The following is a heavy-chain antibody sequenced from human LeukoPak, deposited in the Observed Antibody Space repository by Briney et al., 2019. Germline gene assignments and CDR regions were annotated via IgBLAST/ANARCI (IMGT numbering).Heavy chain of an antibody. CDR1: GYTFNDYY. D-gene: IGHD3-9*01. CDR2: INPDSGGT. CDR3: ARLGENGLLTGYFYP. J-gene: IGHJ5*02. Sequence: ASVKVSCKASGYTFNDYYMHWVRQAPGQGLEWMGRINPDSGGTDYAQKFQGRVTMTRDTSITTAYMDLDRLRSDVTAVYYCARLGENGLLTGYFYPWGQGTLVTVSS. V-gene: IGHV1-2*02.